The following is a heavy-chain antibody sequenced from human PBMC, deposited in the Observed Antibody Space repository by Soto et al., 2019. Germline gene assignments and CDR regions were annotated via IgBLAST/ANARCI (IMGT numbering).Heavy chain of an antibody. D-gene: IGHD2-2*02. Sequence: PSETLSLTCTVSGGSISSSSYYWGWIRQPPGKGMEWIGSIYYSGSTYYNPSLKSRVTISVDTSKNQFSLKLSSVTAADTAVYYCARGIVVXPAAISEEPTRYNWFDPWGRGTLVTVSS. CDR3: ARGIVVXPAAISEEPTRYNWFDP. CDR1: GGSISSSSYY. CDR2: IYYSGST. V-gene: IGHV4-39*01. J-gene: IGHJ5*02.